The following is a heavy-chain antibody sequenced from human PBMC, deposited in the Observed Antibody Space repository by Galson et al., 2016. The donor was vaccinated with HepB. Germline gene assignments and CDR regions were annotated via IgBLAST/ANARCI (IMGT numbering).Heavy chain of an antibody. V-gene: IGHV4-34*01. J-gene: IGHJ3*02. CDR2: INHRGST. CDR3: ARVTSERYGPQGTFDS. D-gene: IGHD3-16*01. CDR1: GPSFSDNY. Sequence: SETLSLTCGVSGPSFSDNYWSWIRQPPGKGLEWIGEINHRGSTNYNPSLKSRVTISVDTSKNQFSLKLTSATAADTAVYYCARVTSERYGPQGTFDSWGQGTLVTGSS.